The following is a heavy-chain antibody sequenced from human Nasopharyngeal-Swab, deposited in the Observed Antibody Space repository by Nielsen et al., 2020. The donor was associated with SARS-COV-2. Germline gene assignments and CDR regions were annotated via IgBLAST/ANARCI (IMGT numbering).Heavy chain of an antibody. CDR2: IYYSGST. CDR1: GGSFSGYY. Sequence: SETLSLTCAVYGGSFSGYYWSWIRQPPGKGLEWIGYIYYSGSTNYNPSLKSRVTISVDTSKNQSSLKLSSVTAADTAVYYCARVSIFGVATNTHWFDPWGQGTLVTVSS. J-gene: IGHJ5*02. V-gene: IGHV4-59*01. D-gene: IGHD3-3*01. CDR3: ARVSIFGVATNTHWFDP.